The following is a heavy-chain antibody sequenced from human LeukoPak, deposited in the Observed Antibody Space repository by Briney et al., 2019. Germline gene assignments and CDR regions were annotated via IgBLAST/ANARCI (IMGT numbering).Heavy chain of an antibody. CDR3: ARDTVVPAATKGFQH. CDR2: IIPIFGTA. D-gene: IGHD2-2*01. Sequence: SVKVSCKASGGTFSSYAISWVRQAPGQGLEWMGGIIPIFGTANYAQKFQGRVTITADESTSTAYMELSSLRSEDTAVYYCARDTVVPAATKGFQHWGQGTLVTVSS. CDR1: GGTFSSYA. J-gene: IGHJ1*01. V-gene: IGHV1-69*13.